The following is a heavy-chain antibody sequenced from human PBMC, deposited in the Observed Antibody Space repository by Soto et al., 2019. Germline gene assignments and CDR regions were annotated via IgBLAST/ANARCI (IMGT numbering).Heavy chain of an antibody. D-gene: IGHD3-3*01. CDR2: IYYSGST. J-gene: IGHJ6*02. CDR3: LDSFFYYYYAMDV. CDR1: GGSVSSTSYY. Sequence: PSETLSLTCTVSGGSVSSTSYYWGWIRQPPGRGLEWIGNIYYSGSTYYNPSLKSRVTISVDSSKNQFSLKLTSVTAADTAVYYCLDSFFYYYYAMDVWGQGTTVTVSS. V-gene: IGHV4-39*01.